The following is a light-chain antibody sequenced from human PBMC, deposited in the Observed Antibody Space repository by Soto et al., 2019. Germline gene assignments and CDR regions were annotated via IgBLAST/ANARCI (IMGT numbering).Light chain of an antibody. CDR3: QQSYSTPQYT. CDR1: QSISSY. CDR2: AAS. Sequence: DIQMTQSPSSLSASVGDRVTITCRASQSISSYLNWYQQKPGKAPKRLIYAASSLQSGVPSRFSGSGSATDFTLTISSLQPEEFATYYCQQSYSTPQYTFGQGTKLEIK. J-gene: IGKJ2*01. V-gene: IGKV1-39*01.